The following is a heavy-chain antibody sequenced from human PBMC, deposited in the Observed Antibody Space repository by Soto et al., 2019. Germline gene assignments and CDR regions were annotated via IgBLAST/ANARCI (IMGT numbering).Heavy chain of an antibody. J-gene: IGHJ6*02. CDR3: AKQRRYRAYYYPMDV. D-gene: IGHD5-18*01. V-gene: IGHV3-23*01. CDR1: GVTFSSYG. Sequence: GCSLKISCVACGVTFSSYGMSWVRKDPGKGLEWVAGISGISGRTDYADSVKGRFTISRDNSNNILYLQLNSLRAEDTAIYYCAKQRRYRAYYYPMDVWGQPATGTVSS. CDR2: ISGISGRT.